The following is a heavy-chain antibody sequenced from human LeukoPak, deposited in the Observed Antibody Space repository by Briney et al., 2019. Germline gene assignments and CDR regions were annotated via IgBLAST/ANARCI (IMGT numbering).Heavy chain of an antibody. CDR2: SYYNGSSGST. J-gene: IGHJ4*02. CDR3: AKNEFSSFGLVHY. CDR1: GGSISSYY. D-gene: IGHD3-3*02. V-gene: IGHV4-59*12. Sequence: SETLSLTCSISGGSISSYYWSWIRQPPGKGLESIGYSYYNGSSGSTYYNPSLKSRVTMSLDTSKNQFSLKLSSVTAADTAVYYCAKNEFSSFGLVHYRGQGTLVTVSS.